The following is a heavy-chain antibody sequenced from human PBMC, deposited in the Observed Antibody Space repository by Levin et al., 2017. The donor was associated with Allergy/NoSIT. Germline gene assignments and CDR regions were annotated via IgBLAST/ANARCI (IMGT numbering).Heavy chain of an antibody. CDR3: GTTRHCESETLCKRFEY. J-gene: IGHJ4*01. Sequence: GGSLRLSCVASGFTFSSYGMYWFRQAPGKGLEWVATISYDGSQKYHADSAEGRFTISRDNSKTTLYLQMARLRTEDTAMNFCGTTRHCESETLCKRFEYWGRGSLVSVSS. CDR1: GFTFSSYG. V-gene: IGHV3-30*03. CDR2: ISYDGSQK. D-gene: IGHD1-14*01.